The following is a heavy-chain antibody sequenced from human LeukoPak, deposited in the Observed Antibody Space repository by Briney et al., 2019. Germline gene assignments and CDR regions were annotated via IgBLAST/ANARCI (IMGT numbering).Heavy chain of an antibody. V-gene: IGHV3-23*01. D-gene: IGHD6-13*01. CDR3: AKGQSAGTRVFRWFDP. CDR2: ISGSGGST. J-gene: IGHJ5*02. CDR1: GFTFRNYA. Sequence: GGSLRLSCTASGFTFRNYAMTWVRQAPGKWLDFVSAISGSGGSTYYADSVKGRFTIARDNSNNTLNLQMNSLRAEDTAVYYCAKGQSAGTRVFRWFDPWGQGTLVTVSS.